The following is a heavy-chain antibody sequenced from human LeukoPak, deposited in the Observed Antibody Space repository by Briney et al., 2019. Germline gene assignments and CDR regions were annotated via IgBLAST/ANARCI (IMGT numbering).Heavy chain of an antibody. J-gene: IGHJ4*02. Sequence: ASVKVSCKASGYTFTGYYMHWVRQAPGQGLEWMGIINPSGGSTSYAQKFQGRVTMTRDTSTSTVYMELSSLRSEDTAVYYCAREGHVGSSWYGYNNYWGQGTLVTVSS. CDR1: GYTFTGYY. V-gene: IGHV1-46*01. D-gene: IGHD6-13*01. CDR3: AREGHVGSSWYGYNNY. CDR2: INPSGGST.